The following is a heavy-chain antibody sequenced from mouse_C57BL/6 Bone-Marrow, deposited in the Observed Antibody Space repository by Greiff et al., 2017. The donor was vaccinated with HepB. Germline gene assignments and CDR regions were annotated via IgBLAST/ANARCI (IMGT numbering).Heavy chain of an antibody. V-gene: IGHV1-55*01. CDR1: GYTFTSYW. D-gene: IGHD2-5*01. CDR3: ARNDSNYAMDY. CDR2: IYPGSGST. J-gene: IGHJ4*01. Sequence: QVQLQQPGAELVKPGASVKMSCKASGYTFTSYWITWVKQRPGQGLEWIGDIYPGSGSTNYNEKFKSKATLTVDTSSSKAYMQLSSLKSEDSAVYYCARNDSNYAMDYWGQGTSVTVSS.